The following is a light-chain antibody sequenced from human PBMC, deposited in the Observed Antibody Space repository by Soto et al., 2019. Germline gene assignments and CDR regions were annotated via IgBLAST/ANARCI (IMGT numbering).Light chain of an antibody. CDR2: KAS. Sequence: DIQMTQSPSTLSASVGDRVTITCRASQSISSWLAWYQQKPGKAPKLLIYKASSLERGVPSRFRGRGCGPEFHLTIRSVQPDDFATYYCQQYNSYSITFGPGTKVDI. CDR3: QQYNSYSIT. CDR1: QSISSW. J-gene: IGKJ3*01. V-gene: IGKV1-5*03.